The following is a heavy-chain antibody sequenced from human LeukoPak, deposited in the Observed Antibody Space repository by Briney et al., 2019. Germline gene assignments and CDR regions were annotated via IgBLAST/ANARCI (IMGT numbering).Heavy chain of an antibody. V-gene: IGHV4-39*07. CDR3: VREASTSYYDSSGYYRQTETFDV. Sequence: SETLSLTCTVSGGSISSSSYYWGWIRQPPGKGLEWIGSIYYSGRTKYNPSLKSRVAMSIDTSKNQVSLRLRSVTAADTAMYFCVREASTSYYDSSGYYRQTETFDVWGLGTMVTVSS. D-gene: IGHD3-22*01. CDR1: GGSISSSSYY. J-gene: IGHJ3*01. CDR2: IYYSGRT.